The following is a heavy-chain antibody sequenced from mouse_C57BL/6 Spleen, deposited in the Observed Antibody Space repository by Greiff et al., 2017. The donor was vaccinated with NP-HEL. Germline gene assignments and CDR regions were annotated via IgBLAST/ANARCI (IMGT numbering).Heavy chain of an antibody. CDR3: ARGDYYGSNYAMDY. CDR2: INPNNGGT. Sequence: VQLQQSGPELVKPGASVKIPCKASGYTFTDYNMDWVKQSHGKSLEWIGDINPNNGGTIYNQKFKGKATLTVDKSSSTAYMELRSLTSEDTAVYYCARGDYYGSNYAMDYWGQGTSVTVSS. J-gene: IGHJ4*01. V-gene: IGHV1-18*01. D-gene: IGHD1-1*01. CDR1: GYTFTDYN.